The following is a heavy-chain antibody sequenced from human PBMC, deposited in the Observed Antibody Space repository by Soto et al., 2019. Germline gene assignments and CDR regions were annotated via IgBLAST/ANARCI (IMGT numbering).Heavy chain of an antibody. CDR1: GGSISSGGYY. D-gene: IGHD3-3*01. J-gene: IGHJ5*02. CDR3: AECPPVINPVPGFDP. CDR2: IYYNGNT. V-gene: IGHV4-31*03. Sequence: LSLTCTVSGGSISSGGYYWSWIRQHPGRGLEWIGYIYYNGNTYYNPSLKSRVTVSVDTSKNQFSLNVRSVTAADTAVYYCAECPPVINPVPGFDPWGQGTLVTVSS.